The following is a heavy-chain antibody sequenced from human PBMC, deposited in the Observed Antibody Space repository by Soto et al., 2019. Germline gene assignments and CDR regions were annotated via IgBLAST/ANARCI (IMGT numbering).Heavy chain of an antibody. CDR2: IKSKTDGGTT. V-gene: IGHV3-15*07. Sequence: PGGSLRLSCAASGFTFSNAWMNWVRQVPGKGLEWVGRIKSKTDGGTTDYAAPVKGRFTISRDDSKNTLYLQMNSPKTEDTAVYYCTTGGPAIHCSSTSCYWYYYYGMDVWGQGTTVTVS. CDR3: TTGGPAIHCSSTSCYWYYYYGMDV. J-gene: IGHJ6*02. D-gene: IGHD2-2*01. CDR1: GFTFSNAW.